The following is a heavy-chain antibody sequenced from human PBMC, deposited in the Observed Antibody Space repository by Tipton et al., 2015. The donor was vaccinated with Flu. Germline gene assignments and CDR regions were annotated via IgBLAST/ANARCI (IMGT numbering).Heavy chain of an antibody. CDR2: LSYSGST. D-gene: IGHD3-10*02. CDR3: ARLSFYDVDLKNFYFED. V-gene: IGHV4-39*01. J-gene: IGHJ4*02. Sequence: TLSLTCTVSSGSIRSTNYFCAWIRQPPGKGLEWIGGLSYSGSTYYNPSLRSRVVISVDTSKNQFSLKLTSVTAADTAIYYCARLSFYDVDLKNFYFEDWGQGTLVTISS. CDR1: SGSIRSTNYF.